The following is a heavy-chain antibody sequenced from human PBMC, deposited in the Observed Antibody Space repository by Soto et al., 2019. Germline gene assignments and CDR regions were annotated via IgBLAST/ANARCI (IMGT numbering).Heavy chain of an antibody. CDR3: AKDSVQRAHFDY. CDR1: GFTFSSYV. J-gene: IGHJ4*02. V-gene: IGHV3-23*01. CDR2: ISGSGGST. D-gene: IGHD1-1*01. Sequence: EVQLLESGGGFVQPGGSLRLSCAASGFTFSSYVMSWVRQAPGKGLEWVSAISGSGGSTYYADSVKGRFTISRDNSKNTLYLQMNSLRAEDTAVYYCAKDSVQRAHFDYWGQGTLVTVSS.